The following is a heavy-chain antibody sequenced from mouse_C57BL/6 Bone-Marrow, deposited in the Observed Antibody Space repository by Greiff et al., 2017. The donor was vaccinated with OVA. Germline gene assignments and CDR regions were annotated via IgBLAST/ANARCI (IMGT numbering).Heavy chain of an antibody. CDR2: IYPRSGTT. CDR3: ARGGNYYAMDY. CDR1: GYTFTSYG. Sequence: QVQLQQSGAELARPGASVKLSCKASGYTFTSYGISWVKQRTGQGLEWIGEIYPRSGTTYYNEKFKGTATLTADKSSSTAYMELRSLTSEDSAVYFCARGGNYYAMDYWGQGTSVTVSS. J-gene: IGHJ4*01. D-gene: IGHD2-1*01. V-gene: IGHV1-81*01.